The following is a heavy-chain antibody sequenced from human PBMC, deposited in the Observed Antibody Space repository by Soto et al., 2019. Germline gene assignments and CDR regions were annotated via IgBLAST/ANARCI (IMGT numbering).Heavy chain of an antibody. Sequence: PGGSLRLSCAASGFTFSSYAMSWVRQAPGKGLEWVSAISGSGGSTYYADSVKGRFTTSRDNSKNSLYLQMNSLSAEDTAVYYCAKVGAGGYNYGFSDYWGQGTLVTVSS. V-gene: IGHV3-23*01. J-gene: IGHJ4*02. CDR1: GFTFSSYA. CDR2: ISGSGGST. CDR3: AKVGAGGYNYGFSDY. D-gene: IGHD5-18*01.